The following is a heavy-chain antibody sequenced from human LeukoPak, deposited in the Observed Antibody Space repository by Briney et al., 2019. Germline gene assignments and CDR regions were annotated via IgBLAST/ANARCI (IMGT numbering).Heavy chain of an antibody. V-gene: IGHV3-74*03. CDR2: INNDGSLK. CDR3: SRDGGTDTNDLYFDL. J-gene: IGHJ2*01. CDR1: GFTLSNYW. Sequence: AGESLRLSCAASGFTLSNYWMIHWVRQVPGKGLQWVLRINNDGSLKTDGRHTGYADSVKGRFTISTHNAKNTLYLQMNNLRAEDTPVYYCSRDGGTDTNDLYFDLWGRGTQVTVSS. D-gene: IGHD3-16*01.